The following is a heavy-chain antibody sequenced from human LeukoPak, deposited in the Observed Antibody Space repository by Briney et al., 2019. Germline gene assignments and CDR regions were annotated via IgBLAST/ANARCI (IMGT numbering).Heavy chain of an antibody. Sequence: GGSLRLSCAASGFTFSSYGMHWVRQAPGKGLEWVAFIRYDGSNKYYADSVKGRFTISRDNSKNTLYLQMNSLRAEDTAVYYCAKTADTAITSDYWGQGTLVTVSS. V-gene: IGHV3-30*02. J-gene: IGHJ4*02. CDR3: AKTADTAITSDY. CDR2: IRYDGSNK. D-gene: IGHD5-18*01. CDR1: GFTFSSYG.